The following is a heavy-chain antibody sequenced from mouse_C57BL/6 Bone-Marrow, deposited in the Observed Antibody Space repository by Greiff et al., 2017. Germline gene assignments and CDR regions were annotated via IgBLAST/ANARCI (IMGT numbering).Heavy chain of an antibody. J-gene: IGHJ4*01. V-gene: IGHV1-59*01. CDR2: IDPSDSYT. Sequence: QVQLQQPGAELVRPGTSVKLSCKASGYTFTSYWMHWVKQRPGQGLEWIGVIDPSDSYTNYNQKFNGKATLTVDTSSSTAYMQLSSLTSEDSAVYYCASGRYWGQGTSVTVSS. CDR1: GYTFTSYW. CDR3: ASGRY.